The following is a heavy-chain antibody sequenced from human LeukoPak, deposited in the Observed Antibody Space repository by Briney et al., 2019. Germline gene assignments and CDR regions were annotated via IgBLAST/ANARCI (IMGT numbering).Heavy chain of an antibody. CDR1: GFTFSSYG. D-gene: IGHD6-19*01. J-gene: IGHJ6*02. CDR3: AKEGGDGSGWFYYYYGMDV. Sequence: SGGSLRLSCAASGFTFSSYGMHWVRQAPGKGLEWVAVISYDGSNKYYADSVKGRFTISRDNSKNTLYLQMNSLRAEDTAVYYCAKEGGDGSGWFYYYYGMDVWGQGTTVTVSS. CDR2: ISYDGSNK. V-gene: IGHV3-30*18.